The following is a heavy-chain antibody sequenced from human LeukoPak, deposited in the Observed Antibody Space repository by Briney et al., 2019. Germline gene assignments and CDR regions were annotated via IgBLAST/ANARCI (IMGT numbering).Heavy chain of an antibody. CDR3: TTGIRGD. CDR1: GFSFNSYS. D-gene: IGHD3-10*01. CDR2: IASKTDGGAT. J-gene: IGHJ4*02. V-gene: IGHV3-15*04. Sequence: GGSLRLSCAASGFSFNSYSMNWVRQAPGEGLDWVGRIASKTDGGATDYAAPVKGRFTISRDDSKITLNLQMISLKAGDTAVYYCTTGIRGDWGQGTLVTVSS.